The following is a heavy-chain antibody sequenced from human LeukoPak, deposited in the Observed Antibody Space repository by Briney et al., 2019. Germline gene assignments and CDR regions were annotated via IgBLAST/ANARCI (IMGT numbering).Heavy chain of an antibody. D-gene: IGHD4-23*01. V-gene: IGHV1-69*01. CDR2: IIPIFGTA. CDR3: ARTYGGNSEGYYFDY. CDR1: GGTFSSYA. J-gene: IGHJ4*02. Sequence: SVKLSCKASGGTFSSYAISWVRQAPGQGLEWMGGIIPIFGTANYAQKFQGRVTITADESTSTAYMELSSLRAEDTAVYYCARTYGGNSEGYYFDYGGQGTLVTVSS.